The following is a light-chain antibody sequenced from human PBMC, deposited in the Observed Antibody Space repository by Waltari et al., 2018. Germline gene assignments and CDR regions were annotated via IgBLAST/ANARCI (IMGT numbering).Light chain of an antibody. V-gene: IGKV3-11*01. CDR3: LQRSSWPWT. J-gene: IGKJ1*01. CDR2: DAS. Sequence: ERATLSCRSSQSVSSYLAWYQQKVGQAPRLLIYDASNRATGIPARFSGSGSGTDFTFTISSLEPEDFAVYYCLQRSSWPWTFGQGTKVEIK. CDR1: QSVSSY.